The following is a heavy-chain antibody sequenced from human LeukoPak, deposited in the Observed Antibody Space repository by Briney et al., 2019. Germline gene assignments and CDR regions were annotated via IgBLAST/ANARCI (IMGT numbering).Heavy chain of an antibody. D-gene: IGHD2-2*01. Sequence: GGSPRLSCAASGFTFSSFWMIWVRQAPGKGLEWVSSISSSSSYIYYADSVKGRFTISRDNAKNSLYLQMNSLRAEDTAVYYCARRSDIVVVPAAIPLGGDFDYWGQGTLVTVSS. CDR2: ISSSSSYI. CDR1: GFTFSSFW. V-gene: IGHV3-21*01. CDR3: ARRSDIVVVPAAIPLGGDFDY. J-gene: IGHJ4*02.